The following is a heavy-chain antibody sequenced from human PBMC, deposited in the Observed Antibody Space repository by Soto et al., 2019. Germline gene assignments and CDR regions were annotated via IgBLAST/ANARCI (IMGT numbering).Heavy chain of an antibody. Sequence: QVQLVQSGAEVKKPGSSVKVSCKASGGTFSSYAISWVRQAPGQGLEWMGGIIPIFGTANYAQKFQGRVTITADKSTSTAYMELSSLRSEDTAVYYCARSGITMVRGDAGYYGMDVWGQGTTVTVSS. D-gene: IGHD3-10*01. V-gene: IGHV1-69*06. CDR2: IIPIFGTA. CDR1: GGTFSSYA. CDR3: ARSGITMVRGDAGYYGMDV. J-gene: IGHJ6*02.